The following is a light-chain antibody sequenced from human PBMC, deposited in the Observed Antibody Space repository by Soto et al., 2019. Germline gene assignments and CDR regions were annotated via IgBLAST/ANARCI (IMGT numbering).Light chain of an antibody. CDR2: LNSDGSH. V-gene: IGLV4-69*01. CDR3: QTWGTGIRV. CDR1: SGHSSYA. Sequence: QPVLTQSPSASASLGASVKLTCTLSSGHSSYAIAWHQQQPEKGPRYLMKLNSDGSHSKGDGIPDRFSGSSSGAERYLTISILQSEDEADYYCQTWGTGIRVFGGGTKLTVI. J-gene: IGLJ2*01.